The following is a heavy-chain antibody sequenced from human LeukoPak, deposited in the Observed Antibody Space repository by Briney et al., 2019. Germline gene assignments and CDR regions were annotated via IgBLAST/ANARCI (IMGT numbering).Heavy chain of an antibody. CDR3: ARGGLDYGVDY. J-gene: IGHJ4*02. CDR1: GGSFSGYY. V-gene: IGHV4-34*01. Sequence: SGTLSLTCAVYGGSFSGYYWSWIRQPPGKGLEWIGEINHSGSTNYNPSLKSRVTISVDTSKNQFSLKLSSVTAADTAVYYCARGGLDYGVDYWGQGTLVTVSS. CDR2: INHSGST. D-gene: IGHD4-17*01.